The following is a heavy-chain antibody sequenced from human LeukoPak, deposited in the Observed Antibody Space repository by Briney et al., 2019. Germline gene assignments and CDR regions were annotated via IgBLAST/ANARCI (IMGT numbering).Heavy chain of an antibody. Sequence: ASVKVSCKASGYTFTGYYMHWVRQAPGQGLEWMGWINPNSGGTNYAQKFQGRVTMTRDTSISTAYMELSRLRSDDTAVYYCARDKVIRGGTTAWFGYWGQGTLVTVSS. CDR1: GYTFTGYY. CDR3: ARDKVIRGGTTAWFGY. CDR2: INPNSGGT. D-gene: IGHD1-1*01. V-gene: IGHV1-2*02. J-gene: IGHJ4*02.